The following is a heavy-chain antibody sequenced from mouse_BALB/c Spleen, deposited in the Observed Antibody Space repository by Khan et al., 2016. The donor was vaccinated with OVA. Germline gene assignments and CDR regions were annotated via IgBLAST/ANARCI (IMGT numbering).Heavy chain of an antibody. CDR1: GYSFTTYY. V-gene: IGHV1-34*01. D-gene: IGHD3-3*01. CDR2: IDPFNGGN. J-gene: IGHJ3*01. CDR3: ARGTFDY. Sequence: VQLKQSGPELMKPGASVKISCKASGYSFTTYYMHWVKQSHGKSLEWIGYIDPFNGGNDYNQKFKGKATLTVDNSSSTAYMHLSSLTSEDSAVYYCARGTFDYWGQGTLVTVSA.